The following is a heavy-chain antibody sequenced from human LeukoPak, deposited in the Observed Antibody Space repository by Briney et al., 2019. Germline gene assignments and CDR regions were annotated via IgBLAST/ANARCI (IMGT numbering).Heavy chain of an antibody. J-gene: IGHJ4*02. V-gene: IGHV3-23*05. CDR2: IETGGAST. CDR1: GFTFSSYG. CDR3: AKGGGDGYNYDY. D-gene: IGHD5-24*01. Sequence: GGSLRLSCAASGFTFSSYGMSWVRQAPGKGLEWVSAIETGGASTYYADSVKGRFTISRDNSKNTLYLQMNSLRAEDTAVYYCAKGGGDGYNYDYWGQGTLVTVSS.